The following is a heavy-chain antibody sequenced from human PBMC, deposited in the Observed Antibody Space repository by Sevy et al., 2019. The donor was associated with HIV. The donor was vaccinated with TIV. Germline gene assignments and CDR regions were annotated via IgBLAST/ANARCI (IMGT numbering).Heavy chain of an antibody. CDR3: AKDIGATGIAVVAT. J-gene: IGHJ5*02. Sequence: GGSLRLSCAASGFTFDDFAMHWVRQVPGKGLEWVSGLNWDSGSVAYADSVKGRFTISRDNAKNALFLQMNSLRAEDTALSYCAKDIGATGIAVVATWGQGIQVTVSS. V-gene: IGHV3-9*01. CDR1: GFTFDDFA. CDR2: LNWDSGSV. D-gene: IGHD6-19*01.